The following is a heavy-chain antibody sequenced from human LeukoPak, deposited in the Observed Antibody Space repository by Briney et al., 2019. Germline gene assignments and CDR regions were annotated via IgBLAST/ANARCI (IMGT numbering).Heavy chain of an antibody. V-gene: IGHV3-73*01. CDR3: TRGDDSGSYCGYYYYMDV. J-gene: IGHJ6*03. CDR2: IRSKANSYAT. D-gene: IGHD1-26*01. Sequence: GGSLRLSCAASGFTFSGSAMHWVRQASGKGLEWVGRIRSKANSYATAYAASVKGRFTISRDDSKNTAYLQMNSLKTEDTAVYYCTRGDDSGSYCGYYYYMDVWGKGTTVTVSS. CDR1: GFTFSGSA.